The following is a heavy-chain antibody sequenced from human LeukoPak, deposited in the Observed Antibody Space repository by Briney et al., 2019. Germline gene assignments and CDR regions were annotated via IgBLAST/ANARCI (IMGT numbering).Heavy chain of an antibody. CDR3: AKGGGYEAQYYYYYMDV. D-gene: IGHD5-12*01. V-gene: IGHV3-30*02. Sequence: PGGSLRLSCAASGFTFSRYGMHWVRQTPGKGLEWVAFIRYDGSNKYYADSVKGRFTISRDNSKNTLYLHVNSLRPEDTAVYYCAKGGGYEAQYYYYYMDVWGKGTTVTISS. CDR1: GFTFSRYG. J-gene: IGHJ6*03. CDR2: IRYDGSNK.